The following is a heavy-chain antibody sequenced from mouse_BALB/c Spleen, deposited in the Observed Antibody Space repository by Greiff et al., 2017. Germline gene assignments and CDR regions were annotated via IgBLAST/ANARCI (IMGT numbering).Heavy chain of an antibody. V-gene: IGHV14-3*02. D-gene: IGHD2-10*01. Sequence: EVQLQQSGAELVKPGASVKLSCTASGFNIKDTYMHWVKQRPEQGLEWIGRIDPANGNTKYDPKFQGKATITADTSSNTAYLQLSSLTSEDTAVYYCAVAYYGNPMDYWGQGTSVTVSS. CDR2: IDPANGNT. CDR1: GFNIKDTY. J-gene: IGHJ4*01. CDR3: AVAYYGNPMDY.